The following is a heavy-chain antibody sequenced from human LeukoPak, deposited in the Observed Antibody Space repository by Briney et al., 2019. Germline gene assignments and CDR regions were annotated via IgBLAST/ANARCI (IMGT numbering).Heavy chain of an antibody. Sequence: ASVKVSCKVSGYTLTELSMHWVRQAPGKGLEWMGGFDPEDGGTIYAQKFQGRVTMTEDTSTDTAYMELSSLRSEDTAVYYCATDGISSGWYSAYWGQGTLVTVSS. CDR2: FDPEDGGT. CDR3: ATDGISSGWYSAY. CDR1: GYTLTELS. J-gene: IGHJ4*02. D-gene: IGHD6-19*01. V-gene: IGHV1-24*01.